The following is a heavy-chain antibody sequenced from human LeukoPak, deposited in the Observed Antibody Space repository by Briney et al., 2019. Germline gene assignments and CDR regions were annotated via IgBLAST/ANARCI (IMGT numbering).Heavy chain of an antibody. D-gene: IGHD3-3*01. V-gene: IGHV4-34*01. CDR2: INHSGSA. CDR3: ARDYDFWSGYYPDYYMDV. J-gene: IGHJ6*03. Sequence: PSETLSLTCAVYDGSFSGSYCTGIRQPPGKGLEWIGEINHSGSANYNPSLKRRVTISVDTSKNQFSLKLSSVTAADTAVYYCARDYDFWSGYYPDYYMDVWGKGTTVTVSS. CDR1: DGSFSGSY.